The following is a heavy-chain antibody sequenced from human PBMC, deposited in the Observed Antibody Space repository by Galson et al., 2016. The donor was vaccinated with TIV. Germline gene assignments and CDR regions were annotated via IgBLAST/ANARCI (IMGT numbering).Heavy chain of an antibody. D-gene: IGHD5-24*01. J-gene: IGHJ6*02. V-gene: IGHV1-69*13. CDR1: GGIFSGYA. Sequence: SVKVSCKASGGIFSGYAINWVRQAPGQGLEWMGRIIPIFRTANYAEKFQGRVTITADDSTNTVHMALSSLKSEDTAVYYCARRTDGHLYDYYGMDVWGQGTTVIVSS. CDR2: IIPIFRTA. CDR3: ARRTDGHLYDYYGMDV.